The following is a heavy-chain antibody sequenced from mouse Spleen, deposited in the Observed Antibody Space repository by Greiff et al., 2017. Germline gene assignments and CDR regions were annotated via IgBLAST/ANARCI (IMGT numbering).Heavy chain of an antibody. J-gene: IGHJ4*01. CDR1: GFTFNTYA. V-gene: IGHV10-3*01. Sequence: EVQRVESGGGLVQPKGSLKLSCAASGFTFNTYAMHWVRQAPGKGLEWVARIRSKSSNYATYYADSVKDRFTISRDDSQSMLYLQMNNLKTEDTAMYYCVREMGTARATRYYAMDYWGQGTSVTVSS. CDR3: VREMGTARATRYYAMDY. CDR2: IRSKSSNYAT. D-gene: IGHD3-2*01.